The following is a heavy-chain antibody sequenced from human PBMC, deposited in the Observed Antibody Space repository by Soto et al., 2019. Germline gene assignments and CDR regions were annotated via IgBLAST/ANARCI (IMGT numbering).Heavy chain of an antibody. J-gene: IGHJ4*02. CDR3: ARDLRYYYDISGYYKGYFDY. CDR1: GFTFSVYW. D-gene: IGHD3-22*01. CDR2: IKQDGSEK. Sequence: GGSLRLSCAASGFTFSVYWMSWVRRAPGKGLEWVANIKQDGSEKYYVDSVKGRFTISRDNAKNSLYLQMNSLRAEDTAVYFCARDLRYYYDISGYYKGYFDYWGQGILVTVSS. V-gene: IGHV3-7*03.